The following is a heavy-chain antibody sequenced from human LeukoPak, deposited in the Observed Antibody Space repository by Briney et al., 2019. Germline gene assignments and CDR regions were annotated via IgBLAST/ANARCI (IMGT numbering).Heavy chain of an antibody. D-gene: IGHD3-16*01. V-gene: IGHV4-59*01. Sequence: PSETLSLTCMVAGGSISSYYWSWIRQPPGKGLEWIGDIYYSGSTNYNPSPKSRVTISVDTSKNQFSLKLSSVTAADTAVYYCARVSGEGLPHDDWGQGTLVTVSS. CDR2: IYYSGST. CDR1: GGSISSYY. J-gene: IGHJ4*02. CDR3: ARVSGEGLPHDD.